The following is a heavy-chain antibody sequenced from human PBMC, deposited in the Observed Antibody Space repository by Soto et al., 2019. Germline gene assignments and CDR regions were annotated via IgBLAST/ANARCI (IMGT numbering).Heavy chain of an antibody. CDR3: ARDDDSSGYFYGMDV. D-gene: IGHD3-22*01. CDR2: IWYDGSNK. J-gene: IGHJ6*02. Sequence: QVQLVESGGGVVQPGRSLRLSCAASGFTFSSYGMHWVRQAPGKGLEWVAVIWYDGSNKYYADSVKGRFTISRDNSKNTLYLQMNCLRAEDTAVYYCARDDDSSGYFYGMDVWGQGTTVTVSS. V-gene: IGHV3-33*01. CDR1: GFTFSSYG.